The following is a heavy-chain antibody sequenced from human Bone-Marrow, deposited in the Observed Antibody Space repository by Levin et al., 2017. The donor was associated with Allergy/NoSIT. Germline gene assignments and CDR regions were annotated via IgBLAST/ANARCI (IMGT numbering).Heavy chain of an antibody. J-gene: IGHJ3*02. CDR1: GGSLETFY. CDR3: ARGGSYGDYWSRPAFDI. CDR2: VYRTGTT. Sequence: NPSETLSLTCTVSGGSLETFYWNWLRQSAGKGLEWIGRVYRTGTTNYNPSLKCQVTISVDMSKNQFSLELTSVTTADTAVYFCARGGSYGDYWSRPAFDIWGQGTRVTVSS. V-gene: IGHV4-4*07. D-gene: IGHD4-17*01.